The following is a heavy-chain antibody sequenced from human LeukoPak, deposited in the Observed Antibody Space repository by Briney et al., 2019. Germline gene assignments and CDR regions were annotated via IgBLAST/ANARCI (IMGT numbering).Heavy chain of an antibody. J-gene: IGHJ4*02. CDR2: IRSKIDGGAT. CDR1: GFNVNNAW. V-gene: IGHV3-15*07. D-gene: IGHD2-21*01. Sequence: GGSLRLSCAASGFNVNNAWMSWVRQAPGKGLEWVGRIRSKIDGGATDYAAPVKGRFTISRDDSKSTLYLQINSLKIEDTAMYYCYTSITDYWGQGTLVTVSS. CDR3: YTSITDY.